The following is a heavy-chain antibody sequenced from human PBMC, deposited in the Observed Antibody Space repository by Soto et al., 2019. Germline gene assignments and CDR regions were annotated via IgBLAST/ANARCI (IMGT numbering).Heavy chain of an antibody. J-gene: IGHJ3*02. CDR2: TKTDGTT. CDR1: RFTFSRHL. CDR3: VRDMAPGPWYGGISSAFDM. Sequence: GCSLRISSAACRFTFSRHLIHLFRQAPGQGLVWVSRTKTDGTTSFADSVRGRFTISRDNAENTLYLQMNSLRAEDTAVYYCVRDMAPGPWYGGISSAFDMWGEGI. D-gene: IGHD3-10*01. V-gene: IGHV3-74*01.